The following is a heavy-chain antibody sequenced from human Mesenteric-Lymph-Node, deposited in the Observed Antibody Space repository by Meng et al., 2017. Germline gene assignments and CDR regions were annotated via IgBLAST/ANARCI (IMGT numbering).Heavy chain of an antibody. Sequence: QLQESGPCMVQPSEPLVPTCSVSGGSISSSYWWTWVRQSPGKGLEWIGEIYHSGSTNYNPSLKSRVTISVDKSKNQFSLKLTSVTAADTAVYYCARGGYYSFDYWGQGTLVTVSS. D-gene: IGHD5-18*01. V-gene: IGHV4-4*02. J-gene: IGHJ4*02. CDR1: GGSISSSYW. CDR2: IYHSGST. CDR3: ARGGYYSFDY.